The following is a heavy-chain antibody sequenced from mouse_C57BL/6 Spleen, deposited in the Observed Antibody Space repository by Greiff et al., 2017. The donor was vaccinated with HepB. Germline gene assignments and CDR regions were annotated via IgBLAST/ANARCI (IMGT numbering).Heavy chain of an antibody. CDR3: ARGIRYYGRGYFDY. CDR1: GYTFTSYW. CDR2: IDPSDSET. V-gene: IGHV1-52*01. J-gene: IGHJ2*01. D-gene: IGHD1-1*01. Sequence: QVQLQQPGAELVRPGSSVKLSCKASGYTFTSYWMHWVKQRPIQGLEWIGNIDPSDSETHYNQKFKDKATLTVDKSSSTAYMQLSSLTSEDSAVYYCARGIRYYGRGYFDYWGQGTTLTVSS.